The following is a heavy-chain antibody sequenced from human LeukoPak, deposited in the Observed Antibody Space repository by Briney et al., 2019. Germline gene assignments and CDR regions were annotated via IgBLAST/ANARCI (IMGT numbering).Heavy chain of an antibody. V-gene: IGHV1-3*03. D-gene: IGHD3-3*01. CDR3: ARSVAQGITIFGVVPNWFDP. CDR2: INGGSGNT. Sequence: ASVKVSCKASGYTFTDYTMHWLRQTPGQRLDWMGWINGGSGNTKYSPEFQGRVTITRDTSASTAYMELSSLRSEDTAVYYCARSVAQGITIFGVVPNWFDPWGQGTLVTVSS. J-gene: IGHJ5*02. CDR1: GYTFTDYT.